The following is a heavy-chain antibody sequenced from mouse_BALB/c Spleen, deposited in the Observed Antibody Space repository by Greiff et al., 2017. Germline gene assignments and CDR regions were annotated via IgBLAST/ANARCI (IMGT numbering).Heavy chain of an antibody. CDR2: IDPANGNT. CDR3: ARIFTTVVGDY. V-gene: IGHV14-3*02. Sequence: VQLQQSGAELVKPGASVKLSCTASGFNIKDTYMHWVKQRPEQGLEWIGRIDPANGNTKYDPKFQGKATITADTSSNTAYLQLSSLTSEDTAVYYCARIFTTVVGDYWGQGTTLTVSS. CDR1: GFNIKDTY. J-gene: IGHJ2*01. D-gene: IGHD1-1*01.